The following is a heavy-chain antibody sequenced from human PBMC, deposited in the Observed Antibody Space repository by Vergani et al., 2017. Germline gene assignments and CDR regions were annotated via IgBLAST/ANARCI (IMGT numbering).Heavy chain of an antibody. D-gene: IGHD3-9*01. CDR1: GGSLSGSY. V-gene: IGHV4-34*02. CDR3: ARAGIWLPNN. J-gene: IGHJ4*02. Sequence: QVQLQQWGAGLVKPSETLSLTCVVHGGSLSGSYWSWIRQPPGKGLEWIGEINHSGSANYNPSLQSRVTISIDTSKNQFSLSLFSVTAADTVVYYCARAGIWLPNNWGQGTLVTVS. CDR2: INHSGSA.